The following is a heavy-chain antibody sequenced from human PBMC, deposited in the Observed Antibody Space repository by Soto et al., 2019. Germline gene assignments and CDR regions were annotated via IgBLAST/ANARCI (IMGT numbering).Heavy chain of an antibody. CDR2: ISYDGSNK. CDR1: GFTFSSYG. D-gene: IGHD3-10*01. CDR3: AKVLGLGGPGSWYYFDY. V-gene: IGHV3-30*18. Sequence: QVQLVESGGGVVQPGRSLRLSCAASGFTFSSYGMHWVRQAPGKGLEWVAVISYDGSNKYYADSVKGRFTISRDNSKNTLYLQMNSLRPEDTAVYYCAKVLGLGGPGSWYYFDYWGQGTLVTVSS. J-gene: IGHJ4*02.